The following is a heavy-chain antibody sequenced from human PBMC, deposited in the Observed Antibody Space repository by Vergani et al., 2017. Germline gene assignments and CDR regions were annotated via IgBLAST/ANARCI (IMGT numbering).Heavy chain of an antibody. CDR3: VKDTGMYANFFDS. J-gene: IGHJ4*02. CDR2: LTGGGGST. V-gene: IGHV3-23*01. Sequence: EVQLLESGGSLKQPGGSVRLSCAASGFTFSTYAMHWVRQAPGKGLEWVSALTGGGGSTYYADSFKGRFIISRDNSRDTLYLQMNSLRPEDTATYYCVKDTGMYANFFDSWAQGTLVTVSS. D-gene: IGHD2-8*02. CDR1: GFTFSTYA.